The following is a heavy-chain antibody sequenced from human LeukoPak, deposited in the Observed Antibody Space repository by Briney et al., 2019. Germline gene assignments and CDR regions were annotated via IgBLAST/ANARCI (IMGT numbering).Heavy chain of an antibody. CDR1: DGSFSGYY. D-gene: IGHD5-24*01. CDR3: ARHSLEQVYYYYYYMDV. CDR2: IYYSGST. J-gene: IGHJ6*03. Sequence: PSETLSLACAVYDGSFSGYYWVWIRQPPVKGLEWIGSIYYSGSTYYNPSLKSRVTISVDTSKNQFSLKLSSVTAADTAVYYCARHSLEQVYYYYYYMDVWGKGTTVTISS. V-gene: IGHV4-39*01.